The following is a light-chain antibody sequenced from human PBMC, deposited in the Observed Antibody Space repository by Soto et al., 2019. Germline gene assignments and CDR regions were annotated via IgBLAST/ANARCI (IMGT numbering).Light chain of an antibody. CDR2: DVS. CDR1: SSDVGGYNY. J-gene: IGLJ2*01. CDR3: SSYSSSTTPVV. V-gene: IGLV2-14*01. Sequence: QSVLTQPASVSGSPGQSITISCTGTSSDVGGYNYVSWYQQHPGKAPKLMIFDVSNRPSGISNRFSGSKSANTASLTISGLQAEDEADYYCSSYSSSTTPVVFGGGTKLTVL.